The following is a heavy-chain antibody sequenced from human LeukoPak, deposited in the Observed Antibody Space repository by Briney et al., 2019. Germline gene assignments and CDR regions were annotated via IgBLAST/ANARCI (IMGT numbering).Heavy chain of an antibody. J-gene: IGHJ6*03. Sequence: GGSLRLSCAASGFTFSSYAMSWVRQAPGKGLEWVSAISGSGGSTYYADSVKGRFTISRDNSKNTLYLQMNSLRAEDTAVYYCAKEHAAGYPYYYYYMDVWGKGTTVTVSS. CDR2: ISGSGGST. V-gene: IGHV3-23*01. D-gene: IGHD1-1*01. CDR3: AKEHAAGYPYYYYYMDV. CDR1: GFTFSSYA.